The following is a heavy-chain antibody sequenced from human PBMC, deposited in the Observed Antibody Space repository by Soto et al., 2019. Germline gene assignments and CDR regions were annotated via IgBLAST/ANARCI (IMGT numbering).Heavy chain of an antibody. V-gene: IGHV4-30-4*01. J-gene: IGHJ5*02. CDR2: IYYSGST. CDR1: GGSISSGDYY. CDR3: ARGYLQGAVVWDWFDP. D-gene: IGHD3-16*01. Sequence: PSETLSLTCTVSGGSISSGDYYWSWIRQPPGKGLEWIGYIYYSGSTYYNPSLKSRVTISVDTSKNQFSLKLSSVTAADTAVYYCARGYLQGAVVWDWFDPWGQGTLVTVSS.